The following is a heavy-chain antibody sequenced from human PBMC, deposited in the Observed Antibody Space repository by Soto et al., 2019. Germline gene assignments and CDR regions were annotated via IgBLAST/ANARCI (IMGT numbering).Heavy chain of an antibody. CDR1: GYTFTGYY. CDR3: ERGFELEVRLGADYGMDV. V-gene: IGHV1-2*04. Sequence: ASVKVSCKASGYTFTGYYMHWVRQAPGQGLEWMGWINPNNGGTNYAQKFQGWVTMTRDTSISTAYMELSRLRSDDTAVYYCERGFELEVRLGADYGMDVWAQGTTVTF. D-gene: IGHD1-1*01. J-gene: IGHJ6*02. CDR2: INPNNGGT.